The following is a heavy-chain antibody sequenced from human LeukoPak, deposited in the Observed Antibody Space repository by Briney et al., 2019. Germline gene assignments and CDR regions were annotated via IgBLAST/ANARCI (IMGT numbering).Heavy chain of an antibody. J-gene: IGHJ1*01. Sequence: SXSSRAIYYADSVKGRFTISRDNAKNSLYLQMNSLRAEDTAVYYCASQTYSYDSSGRAEYFQHWGQGTLVTVSS. CDR3: ASQTYSYDSSGRAEYFQH. CDR2: SXSSRAI. V-gene: IGHV3-48*01. D-gene: IGHD3-22*01.